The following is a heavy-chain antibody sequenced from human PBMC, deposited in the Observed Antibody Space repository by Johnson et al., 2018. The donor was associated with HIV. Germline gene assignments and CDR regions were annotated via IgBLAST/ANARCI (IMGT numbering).Heavy chain of an antibody. D-gene: IGHD2-21*01. CDR3: ARDSLDGEYAFDI. CDR2: ISYDGSNK. CDR1: GFTFSSYA. J-gene: IGHJ3*02. Sequence: VESGGGVVQPGRSLRLSCAASGFTFSSYAMHWVRQAPGKGLEWVALISYDGSNKYYGDSVKGRFTISRDSYKNTLYLQMNSLRAEDTAVYFCARDSLDGEYAFDIWGQGTMLTVSS. V-gene: IGHV3-30*04.